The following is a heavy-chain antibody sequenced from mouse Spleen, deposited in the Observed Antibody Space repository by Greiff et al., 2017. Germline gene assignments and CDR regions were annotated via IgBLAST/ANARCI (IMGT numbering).Heavy chain of an antibody. D-gene: IGHD2-5*01. J-gene: IGHJ1*01. CDR1: GFTFNTYA. Sequence: ELQLVESGGGLVKPGGSRKLSCAASGFTFNTYAMHWVRQAPGKGLEWVARIRSKSSNYATYYADSVKDRFTISRDDSQSMLYLQMNNLKTEDTAMYYCVRDEAPYYSNYWYFDVWGAGTTVTVSS. CDR3: VRDEAPYYSNYWYFDV. V-gene: IGHV10-3*01. CDR2: IRSKSSNYAT.